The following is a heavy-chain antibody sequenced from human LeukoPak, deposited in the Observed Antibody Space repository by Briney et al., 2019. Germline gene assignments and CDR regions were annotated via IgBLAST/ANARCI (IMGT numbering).Heavy chain of an antibody. J-gene: IGHJ4*02. V-gene: IGHV1-8*03. Sequence: ASVKVSCKASGYTFTSYDINWVRQATGQGLEWMGWMNPNSGNTGYAQKFQGRFTITRNTSISTAYMELSSLRSEDTAVYYCAVSPPKTYYYDSSGYLNYWGQGTLVTVSS. CDR2: MNPNSGNT. CDR3: AVSPPKTYYYDSSGYLNY. CDR1: GYTFTSYD. D-gene: IGHD3-22*01.